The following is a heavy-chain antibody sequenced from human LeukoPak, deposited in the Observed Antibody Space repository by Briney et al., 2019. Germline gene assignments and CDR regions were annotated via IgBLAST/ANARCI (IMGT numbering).Heavy chain of an antibody. CDR3: AKVSALEVVVPAAIPDPYFDY. D-gene: IGHD2-2*02. J-gene: IGHJ4*02. Sequence: GGSLRLSCAASGFTFSSYAMSWVRQAPGKGLEWVSAISGSGGSTYYADSVKGRFTISRDNSKNTLYLQMNSLRAEDTAVYYCAKVSALEVVVPAAIPDPYFDYWGQGTLVTVSS. V-gene: IGHV3-23*01. CDR1: GFTFSSYA. CDR2: ISGSGGST.